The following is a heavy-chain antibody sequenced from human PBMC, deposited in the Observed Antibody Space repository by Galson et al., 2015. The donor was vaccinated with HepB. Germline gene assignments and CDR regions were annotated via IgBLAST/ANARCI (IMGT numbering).Heavy chain of an antibody. Sequence: TLSLTCAVYGGSFSGYYWSWIRQPPGKGLEWIGEINHSGSTNYNPSLKSQVTISVDTSKNQFSLKLSSVTAADTAVYYCAAIGGQLALDYWGQGTLVTVSS. CDR3: AAIGGQLALDY. CDR2: INHSGST. V-gene: IGHV4-34*01. J-gene: IGHJ4*02. CDR1: GGSFSGYY. D-gene: IGHD5-18*01.